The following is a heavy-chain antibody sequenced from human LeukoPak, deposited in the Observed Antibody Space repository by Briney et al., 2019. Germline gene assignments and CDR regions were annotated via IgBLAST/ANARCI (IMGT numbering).Heavy chain of an antibody. Sequence: TSETLSLTCAVYGGPLSGYYWSWVRQPPGEGLEWIGEINHSGSTNYNPYLKSRVTISVDTSKNQISLKLTSVTAADTAVYYCARWGAFEIWGQGTMVTVSS. CDR2: INHSGST. CDR3: ARWGAFEI. J-gene: IGHJ3*02. CDR1: GGPLSGYY. D-gene: IGHD3-16*01. V-gene: IGHV4-34*01.